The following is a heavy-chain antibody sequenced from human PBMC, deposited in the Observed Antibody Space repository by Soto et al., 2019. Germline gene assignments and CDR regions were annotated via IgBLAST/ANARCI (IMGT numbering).Heavy chain of an antibody. V-gene: IGHV4-34*01. CDR1: VGSLSTYF. D-gene: IGHD3-3*01. Sequence: NPSETLSLTCFLSVSLPVGSLSTYFWTWIRQPPGKGLEWIGEINHSGSPNYSPSLRGRVTISLDTSKKQFSLNLSSVTAADTAVYFCARARFSQWSQDYYGLDVWGQGTTVTVSS. CDR2: INHSGSP. J-gene: IGHJ6*02. CDR3: ARARFSQWSQDYYGLDV.